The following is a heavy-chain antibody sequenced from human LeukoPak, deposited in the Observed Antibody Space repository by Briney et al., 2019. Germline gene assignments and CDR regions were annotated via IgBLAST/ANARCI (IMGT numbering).Heavy chain of an antibody. D-gene: IGHD3-22*01. V-gene: IGHV4-4*07. CDR3: ARGTYYYDSSGYGI. CDR1: GGSISSYY. Sequence: SSETLSLTCTVSGGSISSYYWSWIRQPAGKGLEWIGRIYTSGSTNYNPSLKSRVTISVDTSKNQFSLKLSSVTAADTAVYYCARGTYYYDSSGYGIWGQGTMVTVSS. CDR2: IYTSGST. J-gene: IGHJ3*02.